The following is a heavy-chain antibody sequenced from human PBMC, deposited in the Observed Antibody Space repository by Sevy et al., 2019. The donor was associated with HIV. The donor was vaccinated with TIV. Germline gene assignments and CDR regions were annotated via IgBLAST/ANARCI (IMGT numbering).Heavy chain of an antibody. CDR1: GYTFTGYY. V-gene: IGHV1-2*02. CDR3: ARARGAYSSSWYRY. J-gene: IGHJ4*02. D-gene: IGHD6-13*01. CDR2: INPNSGGT. Sequence: ASVKVSCKASGYTFTGYYMHWVRQAPGQGLEWMGWINPNSGGTNYAQKFQGRVTMTRDTSISTAYMELSRLRSDDSAGYYCARARGAYSSSWYRYWGQGTLVTVSS.